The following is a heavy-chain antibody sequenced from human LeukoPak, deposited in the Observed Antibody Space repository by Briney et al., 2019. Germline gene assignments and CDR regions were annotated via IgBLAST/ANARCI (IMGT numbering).Heavy chain of an antibody. CDR1: GFTFSCCG. CDR2: VWNDGHDQ. CDR3: ARWYGGNNGRLDS. D-gene: IGHD4-23*01. Sequence: PGRSLRLSCAASGFTFSCCGMHWVRQAPGKGLEWWGFVWNDGHDQDYADSVKGRITSYRDNFKNNVYLQMDSLRDEDTAVYYCARWYGGNNGRLDSWGQGTLVTVSS. V-gene: IGHV3-33*01. J-gene: IGHJ4*02.